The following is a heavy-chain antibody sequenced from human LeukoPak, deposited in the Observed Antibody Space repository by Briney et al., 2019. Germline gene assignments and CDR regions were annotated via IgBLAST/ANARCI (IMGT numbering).Heavy chain of an antibody. J-gene: IGHJ4*02. Sequence: PSETLSLTCTVSGGSISSGGYYWSWIRQHPGKGLEWIGYIYDSGTTYYSPALRSRVTISVDTSDNKFSLKLRSLTAADTAVYYCARGGDRRGFDYGGQGTLVTVSS. V-gene: IGHV4-31*03. CDR3: ARGGDRRGFDY. D-gene: IGHD1-14*01. CDR2: IYDSGTT. CDR1: GGSISSGGYY.